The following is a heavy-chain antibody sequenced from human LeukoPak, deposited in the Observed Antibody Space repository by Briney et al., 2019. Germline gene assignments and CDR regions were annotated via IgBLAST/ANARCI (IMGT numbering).Heavy chain of an antibody. V-gene: IGHV4-4*09. J-gene: IGHJ5*02. D-gene: IGHD3-3*01. CDR1: GGSISSYY. CDR2: IYTSGST. Sequence: SETLSLTCTVSGGSISSYYWSWIRQPPGKGLEWIGYIYTSGSTNYNPSLKGRVTISVDTSKNQFPLKLSSVTAADTAVYYCARHVGETYYDFWSGINWFDPWGQGTLVTVSS. CDR3: ARHVGETYYDFWSGINWFDP.